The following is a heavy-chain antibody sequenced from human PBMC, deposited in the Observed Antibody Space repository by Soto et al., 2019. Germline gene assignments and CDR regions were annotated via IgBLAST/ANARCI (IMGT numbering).Heavy chain of an antibody. CDR1: GGSISDTNW. CDR3: ASLPPGVVVTLLPIPS. D-gene: IGHD2-21*01. Sequence: QVQLRESGPRLVKTSGTLSLTCAVSGGSISDTNWWTWVRQTPGKGLEWIGEIYHSGSPTYSPSLRGRAAISVDKSNKQSSLGLRYVTAADSDVYYWASLPPGVVVTLLPIPSWGQGIQVTVSS. V-gene: IGHV4-4*02. J-gene: IGHJ5*02. CDR2: IYHSGSP.